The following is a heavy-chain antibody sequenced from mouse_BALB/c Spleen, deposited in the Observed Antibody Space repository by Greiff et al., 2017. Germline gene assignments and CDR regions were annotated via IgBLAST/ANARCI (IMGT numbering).Heavy chain of an antibody. CDR1: GFSLTSYG. D-gene: IGHD2-10*01. CDR2: IWAGGST. CDR3: ARGKTYYGNYGLMDY. Sequence: VMLVESGPGLVAPSQSLSITCTVSGFSLTSYGVHWVRQPPGKGLEWLGVIWAGGSTNYNSALMSRLSISKDNSKSQVFLKMNSLQTDDTAMYYCARGKTYYGNYGLMDYWGQGTSVTVSS. J-gene: IGHJ4*01. V-gene: IGHV2-9*02.